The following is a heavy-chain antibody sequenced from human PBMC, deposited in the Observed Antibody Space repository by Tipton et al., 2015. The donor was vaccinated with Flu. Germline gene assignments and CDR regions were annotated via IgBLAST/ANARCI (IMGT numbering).Heavy chain of an antibody. CDR2: IRYGGSS. D-gene: IGHD1-1*01. J-gene: IGHJ4*02. CDR3: ARVWSSFVATASLDY. CDR1: GGSISTSGYY. Sequence: LRLSCTVSGGSISTSGYYWGWIRQPPGKGLEWIGSIRYGGSSYYTPSLKSRVTISLDMSKDQFSLKLASVTAADTAVYYCARVWSSFVATASLDYLGRGTLVTVSS. V-gene: IGHV4-39*07.